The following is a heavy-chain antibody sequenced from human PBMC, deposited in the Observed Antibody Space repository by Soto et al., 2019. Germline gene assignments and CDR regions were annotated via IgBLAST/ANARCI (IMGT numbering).Heavy chain of an antibody. CDR3: VKNSGWFNT. D-gene: IGHD3-10*01. CDR2: IDGSGGIT. V-gene: IGHV3-23*01. Sequence: QLLQSGGGLVQPGGSLTLSCAASGFTFGTPDMIWVRQAPGEGLEWVSTIDGSGGITYYADSVKGRFTISRDNSRNTVYLQMNSLRGDDTALYYCVKNSGWFNTWGQGALVTVSS. J-gene: IGHJ5*02. CDR1: GFTFGTPD.